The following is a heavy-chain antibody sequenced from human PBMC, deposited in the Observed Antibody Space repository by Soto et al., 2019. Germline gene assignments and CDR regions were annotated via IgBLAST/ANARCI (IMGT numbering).Heavy chain of an antibody. CDR3: ARAGSPFHSDSTGYWGFDY. CDR2: IYSSGTT. D-gene: IGHD3-9*01. J-gene: IGHJ4*02. CDR1: GFTFSDHQ. V-gene: IGHV3-53*01. Sequence: RRLSCAASGFTFSDHQMNWVRQAPGRGLEWVSVIYSSGTTYYGDSVKGRFTISRDNSKNTLYLQMNSLRTEDTALYYCARAGSPFHSDSTGYWGFDYWGQGXLVTVSS.